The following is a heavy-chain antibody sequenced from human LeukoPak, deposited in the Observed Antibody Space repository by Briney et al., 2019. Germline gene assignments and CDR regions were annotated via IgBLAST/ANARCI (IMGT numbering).Heavy chain of an antibody. J-gene: IGHJ3*01. CDR2: INPNSGGT. V-gene: IGHV1-2*02. Sequence: VASVKVSCKASGYTFTGYYMHWVRQAPGQGLEWMAWINPNSGGTNYAQKFQGRVTMTRDTSISTAYMELSRVRSDDTAVYYCARVYMVRGVYRWGQGTMVTVSS. CDR1: GYTFTGYY. D-gene: IGHD3-10*01. CDR3: ARVYMVRGVYR.